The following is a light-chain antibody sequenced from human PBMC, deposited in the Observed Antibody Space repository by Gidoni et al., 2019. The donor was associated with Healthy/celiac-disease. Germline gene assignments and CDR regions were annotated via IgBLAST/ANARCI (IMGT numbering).Light chain of an antibody. Sequence: VLTQSPATLSLSPGERATLSCRASQSVSSYLAWYQQKPGQAPRLLIYDASNRATGIPARFSGSGSGTDFTLTISSLEPEDFAVYYCQQHGNWPPWTFGQGTKVEIK. CDR3: QQHGNWPPWT. CDR1: QSVSSY. J-gene: IGKJ1*01. CDR2: DAS. V-gene: IGKV3-11*01.